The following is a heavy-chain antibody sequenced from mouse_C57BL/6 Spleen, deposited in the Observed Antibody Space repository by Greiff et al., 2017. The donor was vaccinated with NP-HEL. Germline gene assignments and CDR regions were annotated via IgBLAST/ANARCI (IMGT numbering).Heavy chain of an antibody. V-gene: IGHV1-81*01. Sequence: QVQLKQSGAELARPGASVKLSCKASGYTFTSYGISWVKQRTGQGLEWIGEIYPRSGNTYYNEKFKGKATLTADKSSSTAYMELRSLTSEDSAVYFCASRRDYFDYWGQGTTLTVSS. CDR1: GYTFTSYG. CDR3: ASRRDYFDY. CDR2: IYPRSGNT. J-gene: IGHJ2*01.